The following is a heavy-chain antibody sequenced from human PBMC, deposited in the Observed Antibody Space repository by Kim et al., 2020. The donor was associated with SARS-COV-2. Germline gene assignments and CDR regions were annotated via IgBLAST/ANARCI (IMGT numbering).Heavy chain of an antibody. CDR1: GGTFSSYA. V-gene: IGHV1-69*04. CDR3: ARGADGYSYGGYYYYMDV. Sequence: SVKVSCKASGGTFSSYAISWVRQAPGQGLEWMGRIIPILGIANYAQKFQGRVTITADKSTSTAYMELSSLRSEDTAVYYCARGADGYSYGGYYYYMDVWGKGTTVTVSS. J-gene: IGHJ6*03. CDR2: IIPILGIA. D-gene: IGHD5-18*01.